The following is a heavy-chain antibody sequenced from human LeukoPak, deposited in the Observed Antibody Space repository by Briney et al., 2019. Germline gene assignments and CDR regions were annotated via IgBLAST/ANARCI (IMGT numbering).Heavy chain of an antibody. Sequence: SETLSLTCAVSSYSISSGYYWGWIRQPPGKGLEWIGSFYHSGSTYYNPSLKGRATISVDTSKNQFSLKLSSVTAADTAVYYCARREAVAGIGAFDIWGQGTMVTVSS. CDR1: SYSISSGYY. V-gene: IGHV4-38-2*01. CDR3: ARREAVAGIGAFDI. J-gene: IGHJ3*02. CDR2: FYHSGST. D-gene: IGHD6-19*01.